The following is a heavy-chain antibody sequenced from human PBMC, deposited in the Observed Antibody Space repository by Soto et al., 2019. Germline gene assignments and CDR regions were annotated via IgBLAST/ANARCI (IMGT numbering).Heavy chain of an antibody. Sequence: GGSLRLSCAASGFTFSSYSMNWVRQAPGKGLEWVSSISSSSSYIYYADSVKGRFTISRDNAKNSLYLQMNSLRAEDTAVYYCARDRTAMDVFDYWGQGTLVTVSS. CDR3: ARDRTAMDVFDY. D-gene: IGHD5-18*01. J-gene: IGHJ4*02. CDR1: GFTFSSYS. CDR2: ISSSSSYI. V-gene: IGHV3-21*01.